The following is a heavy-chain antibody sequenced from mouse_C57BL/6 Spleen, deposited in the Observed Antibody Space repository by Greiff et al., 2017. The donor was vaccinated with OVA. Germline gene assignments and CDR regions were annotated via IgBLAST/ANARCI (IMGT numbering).Heavy chain of an antibody. CDR3: ARGGYYGSSQYFDV. V-gene: IGHV1-72*01. Sequence: QVQLQQPGAELVKPGASVKLSCKASGYTFTGYWMHWVKQRPGRGLEWIGRIDPDSGGTKYNEKFKSKATLTVDKPSSTAYMRLSRLASEDAAVYDCARGGYYGSSQYFDVWGTGTTVTVSS. D-gene: IGHD1-1*01. CDR2: IDPDSGGT. CDR1: GYTFTGYW. J-gene: IGHJ1*03.